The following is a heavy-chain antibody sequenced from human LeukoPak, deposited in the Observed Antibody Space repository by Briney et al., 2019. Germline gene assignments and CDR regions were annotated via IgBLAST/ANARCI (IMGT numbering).Heavy chain of an antibody. Sequence: SETLSLTCSVSGGSISNYYWSWVRQPPGKGLEYIGYMYYSGSTNYNPSLKSRVTISVGTSKNQFSLKLSSVTAADTAVYYCARGLWFGEGYYYYMDVWGKGTTVTVSS. CDR1: GGSISNYY. CDR2: MYYSGST. V-gene: IGHV4-59*01. D-gene: IGHD3-10*01. J-gene: IGHJ6*03. CDR3: ARGLWFGEGYYYYMDV.